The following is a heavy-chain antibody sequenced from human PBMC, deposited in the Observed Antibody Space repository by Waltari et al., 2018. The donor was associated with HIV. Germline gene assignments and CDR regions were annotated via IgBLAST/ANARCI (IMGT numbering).Heavy chain of an antibody. CDR3: ARVIINYDILTGYWRHFDY. V-gene: IGHV1-69*01. Sequence: QVQLVQSGAEVKKPGSSVTVSCKASGGTLRSYAFSWVRPAPGPRIEWMGGIIPIFGTANYAQKFQGRVTITADESTSTAYMELSSLRSEDTAVYYCARVIINYDILTGYWRHFDYWGQGTLVTVSS. CDR2: IIPIFGTA. CDR1: GGTLRSYA. J-gene: IGHJ4*02. D-gene: IGHD3-9*01.